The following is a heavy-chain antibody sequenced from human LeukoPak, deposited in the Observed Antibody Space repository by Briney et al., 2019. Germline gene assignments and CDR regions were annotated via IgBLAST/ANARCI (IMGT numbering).Heavy chain of an antibody. J-gene: IGHJ3*02. V-gene: IGHV3-30*02. Sequence: GGSLRLSCAASGFTFSSYGMHWVRQAPGKGLEWVAFIRYDGSKYYADSVKGRFTISRDNSKNTLYLQMSSLRAEDTAVYFCASSYFDNSLHAYDIWGQGTMVTVSS. CDR1: GFTFSSYG. CDR3: ASSYFDNSLHAYDI. CDR2: IRYDGSK. D-gene: IGHD3-22*01.